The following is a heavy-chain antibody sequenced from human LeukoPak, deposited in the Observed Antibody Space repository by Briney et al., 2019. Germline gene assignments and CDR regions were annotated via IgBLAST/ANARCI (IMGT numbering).Heavy chain of an antibody. CDR3: ARDRSQEFDP. V-gene: IGHV3-30*04. D-gene: IGHD3-10*01. Sequence: GGSLRLSCAASRFTFRNYAMHWVRQAPGKGLEWLAVISSDGTNKDYADSVKGRFSISRDNSKNTLYLQKNRLRADDTAVYYCARDRSQEFDPLGQGTLVTVSS. CDR2: ISSDGTNK. J-gene: IGHJ5*01. CDR1: RFTFRNYA.